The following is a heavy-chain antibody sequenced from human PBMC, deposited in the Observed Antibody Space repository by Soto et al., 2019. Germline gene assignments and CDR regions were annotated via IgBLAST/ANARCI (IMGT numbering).Heavy chain of an antibody. CDR2: ISYDGSNK. Sequence: QVQLVESGGGVVQPGRSLRLSCAASGFTFSSYGMHWVRQAPGKGVEWVAVISYDGSNKYYADSVKGRFTVSRDNSKNTLYLQMNSLRAEDTTVYYCASSLYYYDSSGYLGHLKLDYWGQGTLVTVSS. CDR1: GFTFSSYG. CDR3: ASSLYYYDSSGYLGHLKLDY. V-gene: IGHV3-30*03. D-gene: IGHD3-22*01. J-gene: IGHJ4*02.